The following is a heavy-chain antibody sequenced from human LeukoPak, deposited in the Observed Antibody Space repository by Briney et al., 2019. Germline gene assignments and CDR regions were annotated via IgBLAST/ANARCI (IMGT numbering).Heavy chain of an antibody. V-gene: IGHV1-46*01. CDR3: ARAEGYSSSSVIGETHSGRGPKYYFDY. Sequence: ASVKVSCKASGYTFTSYYMHWVRQAPGQGLEWMGIINPSGGSTSYAQKFQGRVTMTRDTSTSTVYMELSSLRSEDTAVYYCARAEGYSSSSVIGETHSGRGPKYYFDYWGQGTLVTVSS. D-gene: IGHD6-6*01. CDR1: GYTFTSYY. J-gene: IGHJ4*02. CDR2: INPSGGST.